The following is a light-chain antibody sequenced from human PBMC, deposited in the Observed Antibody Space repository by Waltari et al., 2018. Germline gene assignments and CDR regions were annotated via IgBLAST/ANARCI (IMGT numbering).Light chain of an antibody. CDR2: GTS. CDR3: QQYDYWPWT. Sequence: IVMTQSPATLSLSPGESDTLSCRASQSVRSTFAWFQQKPGPPPRLLIYGTSTRATGIPARFTGSGSGTEFSLTISSLQPEDFATYYCQQYDYWPWTFGQGTRVETK. J-gene: IGKJ1*01. V-gene: IGKV3D-15*01. CDR1: QSVRST.